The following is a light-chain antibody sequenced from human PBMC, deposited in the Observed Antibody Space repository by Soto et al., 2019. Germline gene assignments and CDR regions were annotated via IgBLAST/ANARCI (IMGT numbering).Light chain of an antibody. CDR3: QEYNNYSWT. V-gene: IGKV1-5*03. CDR2: HAS. Sequence: DIQMTQSPSTLSASEGERLTITCRASLGITTRLAWYQQKPGKAPKLLIYHASSLEVGVPLMFSGSGSETEFTLTICGLQPDEFASYFCQEYNNYSWTFGKGTKVDIK. J-gene: IGKJ1*01. CDR1: LGITTR.